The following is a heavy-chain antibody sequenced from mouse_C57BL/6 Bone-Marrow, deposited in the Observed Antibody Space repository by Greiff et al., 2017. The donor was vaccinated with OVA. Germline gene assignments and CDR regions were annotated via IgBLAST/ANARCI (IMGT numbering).Heavy chain of an antibody. CDR1: GYTFTSYW. CDR2: IDPSDSET. D-gene: IGHD3-3*01. J-gene: IGHJ2*01. Sequence: QVQLQQPGAELVRPGSSVTLSCKASGYTFTSYWMHWVKQRPIQGLEWIGNIDPSDSETHYNQKFKDKATLTVDKSSSTAYMQLSSLTSEDSAVYYCARWAGFYFDYWGQGTTLTVSS. V-gene: IGHV1-52*01. CDR3: ARWAGFYFDY.